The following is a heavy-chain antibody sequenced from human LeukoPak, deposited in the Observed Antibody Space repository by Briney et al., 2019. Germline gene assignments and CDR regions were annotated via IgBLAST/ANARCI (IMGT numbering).Heavy chain of an antibody. CDR3: AKDLVPAAPAYYGMDV. Sequence: GGSLRLSCAASGFTFSSYGMHWVRQAPGKGLEWVAVISYGGSNKYYADSVKGRFTISRDNSKNTLYLQMNSLRAEDTAVYYCAKDLVPAAPAYYGMDVRGQGTTVTVSS. CDR2: ISYGGSNK. V-gene: IGHV3-30*18. J-gene: IGHJ6*02. CDR1: GFTFSSYG. D-gene: IGHD2-2*01.